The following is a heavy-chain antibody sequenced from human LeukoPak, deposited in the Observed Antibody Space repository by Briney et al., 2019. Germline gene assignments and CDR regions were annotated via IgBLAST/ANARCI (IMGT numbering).Heavy chain of an antibody. V-gene: IGHV1-46*01. D-gene: IGHD6-13*01. CDR2: INPSGGRT. Sequence: GASVKVSCKASGYTFTSYYMHWVRQAPGQGLEWMGIINPSGGRTSYAQKFQGRVTMTRDTSTTTVYMELSSLRSEATAVYYCARDLIAAAGPNDYWGQGTLVTVSS. CDR1: GYTFTSYY. J-gene: IGHJ4*02. CDR3: ARDLIAAAGPNDY.